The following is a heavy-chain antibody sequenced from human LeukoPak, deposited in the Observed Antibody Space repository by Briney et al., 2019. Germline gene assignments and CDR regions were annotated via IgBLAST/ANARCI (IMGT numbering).Heavy chain of an antibody. D-gene: IGHD3-9*01. J-gene: IGHJ4*02. V-gene: IGHV1-2*02. Sequence: LVASVKVSCKASGYTFTGYYMHWVRQAPGQGLEWMGWINPNSGGTNYAQKFQGRVTMTRDTSISTAYMELSRLRSDDTAVYYCARAGLLTGYYRPADYWGQGTLVTVSS. CDR3: ARAGLLTGYYRPADY. CDR2: INPNSGGT. CDR1: GYTFTGYY.